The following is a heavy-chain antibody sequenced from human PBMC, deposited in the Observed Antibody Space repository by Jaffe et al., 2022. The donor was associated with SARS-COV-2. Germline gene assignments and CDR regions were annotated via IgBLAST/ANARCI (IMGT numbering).Heavy chain of an antibody. CDR1: GFTFSSYS. CDR2: ISSSSSYI. CDR3: AREPPYTYDFWSGSKAGASDY. D-gene: IGHD3-3*01. V-gene: IGHV3-21*01. Sequence: EVQLVESGGGLVKPGGSLRLSCAASGFTFSSYSMNWVRQAPGKGLEWVSSISSSSSYIYYADSVKGRFTISRDNAKNSLYLQMNSLRAEDTAVYYCAREPPYTYDFWSGSKAGASDYWGQGTLVTVSS. J-gene: IGHJ4*02.